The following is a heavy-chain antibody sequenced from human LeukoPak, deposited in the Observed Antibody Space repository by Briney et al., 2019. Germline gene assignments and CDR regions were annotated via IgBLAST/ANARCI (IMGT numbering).Heavy chain of an antibody. J-gene: IGHJ4*02. CDR2: ISSSSRYT. V-gene: IGHV3-21*01. D-gene: IGHD3-16*02. CDR3: ARDVGYRSPPDY. CDR1: GFTFNTYS. Sequence: GGSLRLSFAASGFTFNTYSMNWVRQAPGKGLEWVSSISSSSRYTYYADSVKGRFTISRDNAKNSLYLQMNSLRAEDTAVYYCARDVGYRSPPDYWGQGTLVTVSS.